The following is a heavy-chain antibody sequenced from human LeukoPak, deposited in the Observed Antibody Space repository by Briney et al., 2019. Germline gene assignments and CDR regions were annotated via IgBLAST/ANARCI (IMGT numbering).Heavy chain of an antibody. CDR1: GGSVSSGSYY. J-gene: IGHJ5*02. D-gene: IGHD3-9*01. CDR3: ARSFHILTGFNWFDP. CDR2: IYYSGST. Sequence: SETLSLTCTVSGGSVSSGSYYWSWIRQPPGKGLEWIGYIYYSGSTNYNPSLKSRVTVSVDTSKNQFSLKLSSVTAADTAVYYCARSFHILTGFNWFDPWGQGTLVTVSS. V-gene: IGHV4-61*01.